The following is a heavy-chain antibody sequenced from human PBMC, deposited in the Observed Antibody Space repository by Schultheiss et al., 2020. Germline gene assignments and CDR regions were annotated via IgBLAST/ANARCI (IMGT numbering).Heavy chain of an antibody. CDR1: GGSISSGGYS. CDR2: IYYSGST. D-gene: IGHD4-23*01. V-gene: IGHV4-31*11. J-gene: IGHJ4*02. CDR3: ARRAGGNKFDY. Sequence: TLSLTCAVSGGSISSGGYSWSWIRQPPGKGLEWIGYIYYSGSTYYNPSLKSRVTISVDTSKNQFSLKLSSVTAADTAVYYCARRAGGNKFDYWGQGTLVNGYS.